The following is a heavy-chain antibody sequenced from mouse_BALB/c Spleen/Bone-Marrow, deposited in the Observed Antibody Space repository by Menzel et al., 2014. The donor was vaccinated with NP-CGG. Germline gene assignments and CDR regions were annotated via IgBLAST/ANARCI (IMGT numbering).Heavy chain of an antibody. J-gene: IGHJ3*01. CDR3: ARGGNWDGFAY. D-gene: IGHD4-1*01. Sequence: QVQLQQPGAELAKPGASVKMSCKASGYTFTSYWMHWVKQRPGQGLEWIGYINPSTGYTEYNQKFKDKATLTADKSSSTAYMQLSSPTSEDSAVYYCARGGNWDGFAYWGQGTLVTVSA. CDR2: INPSTGYT. V-gene: IGHV1-7*01. CDR1: GYTFTSYW.